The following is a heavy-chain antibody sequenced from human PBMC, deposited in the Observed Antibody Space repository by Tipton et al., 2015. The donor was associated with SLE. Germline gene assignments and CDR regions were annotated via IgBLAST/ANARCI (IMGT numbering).Heavy chain of an antibody. Sequence: QLVQSGAEVKKPGESLRISCKSSGYSFTSYWISWVRQMPGKGLEWMGRIDPSDSYTNYSPSFQGHVTISADKSISTAYLQWSSLKASDTAMYYCARGGDFWYYMDVWGKGTTVTVSS. CDR2: IDPSDSYT. V-gene: IGHV5-10-1*01. D-gene: IGHD3-3*01. CDR3: ARGGDFWYYMDV. CDR1: GYSFTSYW. J-gene: IGHJ6*03.